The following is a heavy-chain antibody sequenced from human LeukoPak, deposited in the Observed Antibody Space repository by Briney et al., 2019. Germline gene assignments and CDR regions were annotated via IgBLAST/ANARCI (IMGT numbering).Heavy chain of an antibody. J-gene: IGHJ3*02. Sequence: AGGSLRLSCAASGFTFSSYWMSWVRQAPGKGLEWVANIKQDGSEKYYVDSVKGRFTISRDNAKNSLYLQMNSLRAEDTAVYYCARGSKDIVVVPAAMYAFDIWGQGTMVTVSS. CDR3: ARGSKDIVVVPAAMYAFDI. CDR2: IKQDGSEK. CDR1: GFTFSSYW. V-gene: IGHV3-7*01. D-gene: IGHD2-2*01.